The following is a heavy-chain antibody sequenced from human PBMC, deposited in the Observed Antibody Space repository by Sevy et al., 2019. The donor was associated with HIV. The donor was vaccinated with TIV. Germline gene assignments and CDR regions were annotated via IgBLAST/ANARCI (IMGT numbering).Heavy chain of an antibody. D-gene: IGHD2-2*01. V-gene: IGHV3-23*01. CDR2: ISRSGSST. Sequence: GGSLRLSCAASGFTFSNYAMSWVRQAPGKGLEWVYSISRSGSSTDYADSVKGRFTISRDNSMNTLYLQMNSLRAEDTAVYYCAKVDVVVPVADYGLDVWGQGTTVTVSS. CDR3: AKVDVVVPVADYGLDV. CDR1: GFTFSNYA. J-gene: IGHJ6*02.